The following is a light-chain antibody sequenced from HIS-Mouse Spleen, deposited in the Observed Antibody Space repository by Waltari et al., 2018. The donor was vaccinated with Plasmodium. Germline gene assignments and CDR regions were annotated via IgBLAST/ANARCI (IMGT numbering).Light chain of an antibody. J-gene: IGKJ3*01. CDR1: QSVSSN. V-gene: IGKV3-15*01. CDR3: QQYNNWSFT. CDR2: GAS. Sequence: EIVMTQSPASLSVSPVERATLSCRAGQSVSSNLAWYQQNPGQAPRLRISGASTRATGIPARFSGSGSGTEFTLTISSLQSEDFAVYYCQQYNNWSFTFGPGTKVDIK.